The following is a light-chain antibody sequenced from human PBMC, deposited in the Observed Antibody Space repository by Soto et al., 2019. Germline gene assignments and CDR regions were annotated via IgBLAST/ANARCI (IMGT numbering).Light chain of an antibody. Sequence: DIQMIQSPSALSASVGDRVTITCRASQSISRRLAWYQQKPGKAPKLLIYDASSLESGVPAGFSGSGSGTQCTLAISRLQPDEFAAYYCQQYNSYPWTFGQGTRVEIK. CDR1: QSISRR. CDR2: DAS. J-gene: IGKJ1*01. CDR3: QQYNSYPWT. V-gene: IGKV1-5*01.